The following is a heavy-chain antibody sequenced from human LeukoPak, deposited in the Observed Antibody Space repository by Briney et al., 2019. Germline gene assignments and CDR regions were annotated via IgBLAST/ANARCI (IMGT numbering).Heavy chain of an antibody. CDR1: GGSISSSSYY. J-gene: IGHJ4*02. CDR3: ARGGWNKFDY. CDR2: IYYSGST. D-gene: IGHD3-22*01. Sequence: SETLSLTCTVSGGSISSSSYYWGWIRQPPGKGLEWIGSIYYSGSTYYTPSLKSRVTISVDTSKNQFSLKLNSVTAADTAVYYCARGGWNKFDYWGQGTLVTVSS. V-gene: IGHV4-39*07.